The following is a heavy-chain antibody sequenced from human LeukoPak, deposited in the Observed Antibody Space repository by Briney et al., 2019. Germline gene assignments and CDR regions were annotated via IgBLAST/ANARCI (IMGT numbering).Heavy chain of an antibody. Sequence: GESLKISCKGSGYSFTSYWISLVRQMPGKGLEWMGRIDPSDSYTDYSPSFQGHVTISADKSISTAYLQWSSLKASDTAMYYCARQGGAAAAFDYWGQGTLVTVSS. CDR1: GYSFTSYW. V-gene: IGHV5-10-1*01. D-gene: IGHD6-13*01. CDR2: IDPSDSYT. J-gene: IGHJ4*02. CDR3: ARQGGAAAAFDY.